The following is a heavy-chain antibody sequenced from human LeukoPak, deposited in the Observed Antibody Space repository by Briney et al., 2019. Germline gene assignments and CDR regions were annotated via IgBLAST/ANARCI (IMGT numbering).Heavy chain of an antibody. CDR3: ARDHPRVAAAGTID. CDR2: INSDGSST. Sequence: PGGSLRLSCAASGFTFSSYWMHWVRQAPGKGLVWVSRINSDGSSTSYADSVKGRFTISRDNAKNTLYLQMNSLRAEDTAVHYRARDHPRVAAAGTIDWGQGTLVTVSS. D-gene: IGHD6-13*01. CDR1: GFTFSSYW. J-gene: IGHJ4*02. V-gene: IGHV3-74*01.